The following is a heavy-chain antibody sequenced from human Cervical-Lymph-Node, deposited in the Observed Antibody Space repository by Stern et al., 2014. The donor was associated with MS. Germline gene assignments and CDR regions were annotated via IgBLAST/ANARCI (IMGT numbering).Heavy chain of an antibody. J-gene: IGHJ4*02. CDR3: ASLGIAAAGTLDY. Sequence: VQLVESGGGVVQPGRSLRLSCAASGFTFSSYGMHWVRQAPGKGLERVAVIWYDGSNKYYADSVKGRFTISRDNSKNTLYLQMNSLRAEDTAVYYCASLGIAAAGTLDYWGQGTLVTVSS. CDR2: IWYDGSNK. V-gene: IGHV3-33*01. CDR1: GFTFSSYG. D-gene: IGHD6-13*01.